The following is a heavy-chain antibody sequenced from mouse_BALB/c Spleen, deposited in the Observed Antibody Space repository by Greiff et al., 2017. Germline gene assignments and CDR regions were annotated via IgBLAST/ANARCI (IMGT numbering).Heavy chain of an antibody. D-gene: IGHD3-1*01. Sequence: LVESGPELVKPGASVKMSCKASGYTFTSYVMHWVKQKPGQGLEWIGYINPYNDGTKYNEKFKGKATLTSDKSSSTAYMELSSLTSEDSAVYYCASGGQLGLRDYWGQGTTLTVSS. CDR2: INPYNDGT. CDR3: ASGGQLGLRDY. J-gene: IGHJ2*01. V-gene: IGHV1-14*01. CDR1: GYTFTSYV.